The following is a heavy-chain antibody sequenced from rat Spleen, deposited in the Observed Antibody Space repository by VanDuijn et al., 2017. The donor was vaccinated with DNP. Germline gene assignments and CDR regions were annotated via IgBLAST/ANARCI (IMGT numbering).Heavy chain of an antibody. CDR3: ATEALDY. CDR2: INNAGST. V-gene: IGHV3-3*01. CDR1: GYSITSNHK. Sequence: EVQLQESGPGLVKPSQSLSLTCSVTGYSITSNHKWTWIRKFPGNELEWMGYINNAGSTNYNPSLKSRFSITRDTSKNQFFLQVNSVTTEDTATYYCATEALDYWGQGVMVTVSS. J-gene: IGHJ2*01.